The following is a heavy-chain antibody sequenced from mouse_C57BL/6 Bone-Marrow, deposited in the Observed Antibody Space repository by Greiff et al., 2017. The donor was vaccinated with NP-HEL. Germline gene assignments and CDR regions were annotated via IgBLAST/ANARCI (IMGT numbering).Heavy chain of an antibody. D-gene: IGHD1-1*01. Sequence: EVQVVESGGDLVKPGGSLKLSCAASGFTFSSYGMSWVRQTPDKRLEWVATISSGGSYTYYPDSVKGRFTISRDNDKNTLYLQMSSLKSEDTAMYYCARLITTVVATGYFDVWGTGTTVTVSA. CDR2: ISSGGSYT. CDR1: GFTFSSYG. CDR3: ARLITTVVATGYFDV. J-gene: IGHJ1*03. V-gene: IGHV5-6*01.